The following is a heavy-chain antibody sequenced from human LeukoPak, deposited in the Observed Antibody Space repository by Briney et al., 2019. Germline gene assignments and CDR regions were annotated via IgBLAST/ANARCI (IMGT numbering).Heavy chain of an antibody. J-gene: IGHJ3*02. CDR1: GYSFTSYW. CDR3: ARHRRRGIYDSSGYDAFDI. CDR2: IYPGDSDT. Sequence: GESLKISCKGSGYSFTSYWIGWVRQMPGKGLEWMGIIYPGDSDTRHSPSFQGQVTISADKSISTAYLQWSSLKASDTAMYYCARHRRRGIYDSSGYDAFDIWGQGTMVTVSS. D-gene: IGHD3-22*01. V-gene: IGHV5-51*01.